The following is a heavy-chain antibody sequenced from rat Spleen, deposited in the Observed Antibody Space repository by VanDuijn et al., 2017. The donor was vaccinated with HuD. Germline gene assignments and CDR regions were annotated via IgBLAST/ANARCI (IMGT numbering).Heavy chain of an antibody. D-gene: IGHD1-11*01. CDR1: GFTFNNYW. CDR3: TTGGSY. CDR2: ITNASGRT. J-gene: IGHJ3*01. Sequence: EVQVVESGGGLVQPGGSLKLSCVASGFTFNNYWMTWIRQAPGKGLEWVASITNASGRTYYPDSVKGRFTISRDTAQNTLYLQMNSLRSEDTATYYCTTGGSYWGQGTLVTVSS. V-gene: IGHV5-31*01.